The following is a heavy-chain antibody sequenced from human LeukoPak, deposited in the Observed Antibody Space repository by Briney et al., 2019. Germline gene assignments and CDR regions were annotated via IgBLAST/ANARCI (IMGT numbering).Heavy chain of an antibody. CDR3: ARETGTSGYYMDV. V-gene: IGHV3-48*03. Sequence: PGGSLRLSCAASGFSISSYEMNWVRQAPGKGLEWVSYISSSGSTIYYADSVKGRFTISRDNAKNSLYLQMNSLRAEDTAVYYCARETGTSGYYMDVWGKGTTVTVSS. CDR1: GFSISSYE. D-gene: IGHD2-8*01. J-gene: IGHJ6*03. CDR2: ISSSGSTI.